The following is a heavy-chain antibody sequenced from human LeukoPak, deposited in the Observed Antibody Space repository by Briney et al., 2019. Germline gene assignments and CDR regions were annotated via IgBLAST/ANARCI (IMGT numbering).Heavy chain of an antibody. D-gene: IGHD3-22*01. CDR2: IYHTGST. V-gene: IGHV4-39*01. CDR1: GGSISSSNSY. J-gene: IGHJ4*02. CDR3: ARYYYDSRLFDY. Sequence: SETLSLTCTVSGGSISSSNSYWGWIRQPPGKGLEWIGTIYHTGSTYYNPSLKSRVTISVDTSKNQFSLNLSSVTAADTAVYYCARYYYDSRLFDYWGQGTLVTVSS.